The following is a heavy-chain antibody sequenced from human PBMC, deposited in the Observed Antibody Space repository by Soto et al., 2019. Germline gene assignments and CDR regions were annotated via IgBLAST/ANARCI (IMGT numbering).Heavy chain of an antibody. J-gene: IGHJ6*02. Sequence: ASVKVSCKASGYTFTSYYMHWVRQAPGQGLEWMGIINPSGGSTSYAQKFQGRVTMTRDTSTSTVYMELSSLRSEDTAVYYCARSRAGCSGGSCYFSPLGGMDVWGQGTTVTVSS. D-gene: IGHD2-15*01. V-gene: IGHV1-46*01. CDR2: INPSGGST. CDR3: ARSRAGCSGGSCYFSPLGGMDV. CDR1: GYTFTSYY.